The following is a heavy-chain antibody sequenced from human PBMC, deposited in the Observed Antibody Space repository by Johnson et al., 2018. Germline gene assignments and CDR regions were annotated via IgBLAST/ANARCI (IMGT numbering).Heavy chain of an antibody. CDR1: GFTFSNYA. D-gene: IGHD1-14*01. CDR3: AGYRGRYGGPFDY. CDR2: ISPDGRKK. V-gene: IGHV3-30*03. J-gene: IGHJ4*02. Sequence: QVQLVESGGGVVQPGRSXRLSCAASGFTFSNYAMHWVRQAPGKGLEWVAAISPDGRKKYNADSVKGRFTISRENSQNTLYVQMNSLRAEDMAVYYCAGYRGRYGGPFDYGGQGTLVTVSS.